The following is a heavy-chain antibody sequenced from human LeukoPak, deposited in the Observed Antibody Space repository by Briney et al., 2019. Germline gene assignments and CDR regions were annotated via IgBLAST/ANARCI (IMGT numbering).Heavy chain of an antibody. J-gene: IGHJ4*02. CDR3: ARDRKTGSYYPDY. Sequence: GGSLRLSCAASGFTFSNYGMHWVRRTPGKGLEWLAVIWYDGSTKYYADSVKGRFTISRDNSGNTVFLHMNSLRAENTAFYFCARDRKTGSYYPDYWGRGALVTVSS. CDR2: IWYDGSTK. D-gene: IGHD3-10*01. CDR1: GFTFSNYG. V-gene: IGHV3-33*01.